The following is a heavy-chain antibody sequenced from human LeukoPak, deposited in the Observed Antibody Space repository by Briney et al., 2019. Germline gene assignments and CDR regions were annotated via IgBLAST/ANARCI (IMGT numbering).Heavy chain of an antibody. CDR2: IRYDGTDE. V-gene: IGHV3-30*02. CDR1: GFTFNDPG. Sequence: GGSLRLSCVASGFTFNDPGMHWVRQAPGKGLEWLAFIRYDGTDESYGASVRGRLTISRDDSLNTVYLQMDSLGHDDTAVYYCARNRAFGTFDAFDMWGQGTMVTVSS. D-gene: IGHD3-10*01. CDR3: ARNRAFGTFDAFDM. J-gene: IGHJ3*02.